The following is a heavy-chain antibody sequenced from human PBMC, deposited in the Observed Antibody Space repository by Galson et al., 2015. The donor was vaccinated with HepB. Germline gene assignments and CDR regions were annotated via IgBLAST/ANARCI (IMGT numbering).Heavy chain of an antibody. CDR2: ISSSSTYT. Sequence: SLRLSCAASGFTFSDYYMSWIRQAPGKGLEWVSYISSSSTYTNYADSVKGRFTIARDNAKKSLYLQINSLRAEDTAVYYCARVADADYGDHSHFDCWGQGTLVTGSS. J-gene: IGHJ4*02. D-gene: IGHD4-17*01. V-gene: IGHV3-11*06. CDR1: GFTFSDYY. CDR3: ARVADADYGDHSHFDC.